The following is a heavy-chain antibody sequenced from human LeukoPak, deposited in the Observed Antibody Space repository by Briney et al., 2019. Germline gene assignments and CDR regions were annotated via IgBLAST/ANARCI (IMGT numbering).Heavy chain of an antibody. Sequence: SETLSLTCTVSGGSVIRDNYYWTWIRQAPGKGLEWIGYGYYSGSTNYNPSRKSRVTISVYKSKNQFSLKLSSVTAADTAVYYCARDLSSGYGELDIWGQGTMVTVSS. CDR3: ARDLSSGYGELDI. CDR2: GYYSGST. V-gene: IGHV4-61*01. CDR1: GGSVIRDNYY. J-gene: IGHJ3*02. D-gene: IGHD5-12*01.